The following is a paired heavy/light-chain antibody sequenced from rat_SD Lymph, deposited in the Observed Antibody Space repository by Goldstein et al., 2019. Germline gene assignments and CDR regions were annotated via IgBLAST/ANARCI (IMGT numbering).Light chain of an antibody. CDR3: QQGLTFPLT. J-gene: IGKJ5*01. CDR1: ESVNKFGINL. Sequence: NIVLTQSPASLAVILGQKATISCTASESVNKFGINLMHWYQQKPGQLPKILIYNEFSRAPGIPARFSGDEAELNFTLTIEPVEADDVATYYCQQGLTFPLTFGSGTKLEIK. V-gene: IGKV3S17*01. CDR2: NEF.
Heavy chain of an antibody. Sequence: VQLVESGGGLVQPGKSLKLSCSASGFTFSSYGMHWIRQAPGKGLDWVAYISSSSGTVYADAVKGRFTISRDNAKNTLYLQLNSLKSEDTAIYYCARSLGIRDYYVMDAWGQGASVTVSS. V-gene: IGHV5-62*01. CDR3: ARSLGIRDYYVMDA. D-gene: IGHD4-3*01. J-gene: IGHJ4*01. CDR1: GFTFSSYG. CDR2: ISSSSGT.